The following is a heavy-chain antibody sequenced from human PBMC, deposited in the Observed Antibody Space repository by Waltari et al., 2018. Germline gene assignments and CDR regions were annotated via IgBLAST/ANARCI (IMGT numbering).Heavy chain of an antibody. CDR1: GYTLTELS. J-gene: IGHJ3*02. CDR2: FDPEDGET. CDR3: ATDGCGSGWYTGCRAFDI. V-gene: IGHV1-24*01. Sequence: QVQLVQSGAEVKKPGASVKVSCKVSGYTLTELSMHWVRQAPGKGLEWMGGFDPEDGETIYAQKFQGRVTMTEDTSTDTAYMELSSLRSEDTAVYYCATDGCGSGWYTGCRAFDIWGQGTMVTVSS. D-gene: IGHD6-19*01.